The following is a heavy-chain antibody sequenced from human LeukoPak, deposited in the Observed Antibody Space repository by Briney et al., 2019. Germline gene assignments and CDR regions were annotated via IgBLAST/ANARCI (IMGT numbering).Heavy chain of an antibody. CDR1: GFTFSDAW. Sequence: PGGSLRLSCATSGFTFSDAWMSWVRQAPGKGLEWVGRIKSKTDGGTTDYAAPVKGRFTISRDDSKNTLYLQMNSLKTEDTAVYYCTTRGGSFSIFDYWGQGTLVTVSS. CDR2: IKSKTDGGTT. J-gene: IGHJ4*02. D-gene: IGHD1-26*01. CDR3: TTRGGSFSIFDY. V-gene: IGHV3-15*01.